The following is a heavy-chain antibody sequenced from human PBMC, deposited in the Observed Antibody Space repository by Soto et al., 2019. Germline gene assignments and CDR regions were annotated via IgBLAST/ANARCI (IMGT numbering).Heavy chain of an antibody. J-gene: IGHJ5*02. D-gene: IGHD6-13*01. CDR1: GFTFSSYS. Sequence: EVQLVESGGGLVQPGGSLRLSCAASGFTFSSYSMNWVRQAPGKGLEGVSYISSSSSTIYYADSVKGRFTISRYNAKNSLYLQMNSLRAEDTAVYYCARWDSSSWHHQYNWFAPWGQGPLVTVSS. V-gene: IGHV3-48*01. CDR3: ARWDSSSWHHQYNWFAP. CDR2: ISSSSSTI.